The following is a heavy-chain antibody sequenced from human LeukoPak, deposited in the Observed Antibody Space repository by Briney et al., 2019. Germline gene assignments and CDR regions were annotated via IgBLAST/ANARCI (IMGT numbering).Heavy chain of an antibody. CDR1: GYTFTGYY. CDR2: INPNSGGT. V-gene: IGHV1-2*02. Sequence: ASVKVSCKASGYTFTGYYVHWVRQAPGQGLEWMGWINPNSGGTNYAQKFQGRVTMTRDTSISTAYMELSRLRSDDTAVYYCARAHTDYGDSHYFDYWGQGTLVTVSS. D-gene: IGHD4-17*01. CDR3: ARAHTDYGDSHYFDY. J-gene: IGHJ4*02.